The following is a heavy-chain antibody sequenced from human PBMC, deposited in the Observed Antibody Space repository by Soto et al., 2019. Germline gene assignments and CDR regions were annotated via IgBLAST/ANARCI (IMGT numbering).Heavy chain of an antibody. CDR3: ANGFRLGYCSGGSCYDYYYGMDV. V-gene: IGHV3-43*02. J-gene: IGHJ6*02. Sequence: GGSLRLSCAASGFTFDDYAMHWVRQAPGKGLEWVSLISGDGGSTYYADSVKGRFTISRDNSKNSLYLQMNSLRTEDTALYYWANGFRLGYCSGGSCYDYYYGMDVWGQGTTVTVSS. CDR1: GFTFDDYA. CDR2: ISGDGGST. D-gene: IGHD2-15*01.